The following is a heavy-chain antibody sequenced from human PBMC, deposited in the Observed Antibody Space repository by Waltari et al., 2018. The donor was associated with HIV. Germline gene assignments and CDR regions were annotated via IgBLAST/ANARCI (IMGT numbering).Heavy chain of an antibody. CDR3: VKHVVRGTFDY. V-gene: IGHV3-23*01. J-gene: IGHJ4*02. CDR1: GFTFSNYA. CDR2: VIAGGDNT. D-gene: IGHD3-10*01. Sequence: EVQLLESGGGLVQPGGSLRLSCVPSGFTFSNYAMSWVRQAPGRGLEWVSGVIAGGDNTYYADSVKGRFTISRDKSRNTLFMQMNSLTPEDTAVYYCVKHVVRGTFDYWGQGTVVTVSS.